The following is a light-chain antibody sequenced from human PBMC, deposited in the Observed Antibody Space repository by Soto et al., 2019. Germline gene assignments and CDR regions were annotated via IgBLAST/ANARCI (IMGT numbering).Light chain of an antibody. CDR1: QSINIF. Sequence: DIQLTQSPSFLSASVGDRVTITCRASQSINIFLAWFQQKPGKAPNLLISAASTLQSGFPSRFSGSGSETEFTLTIHSLQPEDSATYYCQQGNSYPRTSGQGTKVDIK. CDR3: QQGNSYPRT. CDR2: AAS. V-gene: IGKV1-9*01. J-gene: IGKJ2*01.